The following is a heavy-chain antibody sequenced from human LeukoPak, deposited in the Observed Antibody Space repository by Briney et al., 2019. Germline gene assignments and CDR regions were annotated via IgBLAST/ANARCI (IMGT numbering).Heavy chain of an antibody. D-gene: IGHD2-2*01. V-gene: IGHV1-69*01. CDR3: ARDPENCSSTSCYVHFQH. J-gene: IGHJ1*01. CDR2: IIPIFGTA. CDR1: GGTFSSYA. Sequence: SVNVSCKASGGTFSSYAISWVRQAPGQGLEWMGGIIPIFGTANYAQKFQGRVTITADESTSTAYMELSSLRSEDTAVYYCARDPENCSSTSCYVHFQHWGQGTLVTVSS.